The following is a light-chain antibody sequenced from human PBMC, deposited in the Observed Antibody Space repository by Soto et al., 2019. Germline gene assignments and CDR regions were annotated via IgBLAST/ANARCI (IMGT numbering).Light chain of an antibody. J-gene: IGLJ1*01. CDR2: ANN. V-gene: IGLV1-40*01. CDR1: SSNIGAGYD. CDR3: QSYDSSRSPLYV. Sequence: QPVLTQPPSVSGALGQRVSISCTGSSSNIGAGYDVHWYQHLPGTAPKLLIYANNNRPSGVPDRFSGSKSGTSASLAITGLQAEDEADYYCQSYDSSRSPLYVFGTGTKLTVL.